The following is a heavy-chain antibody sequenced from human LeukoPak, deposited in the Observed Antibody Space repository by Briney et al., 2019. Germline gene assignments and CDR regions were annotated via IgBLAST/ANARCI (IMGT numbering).Heavy chain of an antibody. CDR3: ARDPGYCSSTSCSGWLDY. CDR2: IRSKGNNYAT. J-gene: IGHJ4*02. D-gene: IGHD2-2*03. Sequence: PGGSLRLSCAASGFNFSGSAMHWVRQASGKGLEWVGRIRSKGNNYATAYAASVKGRFTISRDDSKNTAYLQMNSLRAEDTAVYYCARDPGYCSSTSCSGWLDYWGQGTLVTVSS. V-gene: IGHV3-73*01. CDR1: GFNFSGSA.